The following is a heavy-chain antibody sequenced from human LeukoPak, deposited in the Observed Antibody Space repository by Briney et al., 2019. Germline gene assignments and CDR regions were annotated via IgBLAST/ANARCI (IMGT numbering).Heavy chain of an antibody. D-gene: IGHD2-21*02. CDR3: ARGNGLYCGGDCYSYYYYYMDV. J-gene: IGHJ6*03. V-gene: IGHV3-48*03. Sequence: GGSLRLSYAASGFTFSSYEMNWVRQAPGKGLEWVSYISSSGSTIYYADSVKGRFTISRDNAKNSLYLQMNSLRAEDTAVYYCARGNGLYCGGDCYSYYYYYMDVWGKGTTVTVSS. CDR2: ISSSGSTI. CDR1: GFTFSSYE.